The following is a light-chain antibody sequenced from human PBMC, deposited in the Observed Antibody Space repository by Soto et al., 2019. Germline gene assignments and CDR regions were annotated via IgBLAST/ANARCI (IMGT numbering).Light chain of an antibody. V-gene: IGLV1-44*01. Sequence: SALTQPPSASGTPGQRVTISCSGSSSNIGSNTVNWYQQLPGTAPKLLIYSSNQRPSGVPDRFSGSKSGTSASLAISGLQSEDEADYFCATGDDSLNGPVFGGGTKVTVL. CDR1: SSNIGSNT. CDR2: SSN. J-gene: IGLJ3*02. CDR3: ATGDDSLNGPV.